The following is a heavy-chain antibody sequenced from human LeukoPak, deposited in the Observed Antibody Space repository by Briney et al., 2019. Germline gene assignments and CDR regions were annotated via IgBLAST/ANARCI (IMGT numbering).Heavy chain of an antibody. Sequence: GGSRRLSCAASGFTFIGYWMSWVRQAPGKGLEWVANIKQDGSEKYYVDSVKGRFTISRDNAKNSLYLQMNSLRAEDTAMYYCARAVYYDGSGYYTLDYWGQGTLVTVSS. J-gene: IGHJ4*02. CDR1: GFTFIGYW. D-gene: IGHD3-22*01. V-gene: IGHV3-7*01. CDR2: IKQDGSEK. CDR3: ARAVYYDGSGYYTLDY.